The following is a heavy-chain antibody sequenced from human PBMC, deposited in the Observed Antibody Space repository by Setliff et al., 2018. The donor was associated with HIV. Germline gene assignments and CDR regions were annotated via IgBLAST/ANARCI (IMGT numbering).Heavy chain of an antibody. V-gene: IGHV4-4*02. CDR3: ASSRGFYAPPS. J-gene: IGHJ5*02. Sequence: SETLSLTCAVSGASISSTNWWTWVRQSPGEGLEWIGEIYHSGTIYYNPSLKSRVTISLDKSNNQFSLNLRSVTAADTAVYYCASSRGFYAPPSWGQGTLVTVSS. CDR2: IYHSGTI. D-gene: IGHD3-22*01. CDR1: GASISSTNW.